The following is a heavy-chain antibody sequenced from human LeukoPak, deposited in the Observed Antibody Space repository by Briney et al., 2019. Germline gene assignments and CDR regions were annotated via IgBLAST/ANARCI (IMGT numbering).Heavy chain of an antibody. J-gene: IGHJ5*02. Sequence: GASVKVSCNASGYTFTSYGISWVRQAPGQGLEWMGWISAYNGNTNYAQKLQGRVTMTTDTSTSTAYMELRSLRSDDTAVYYCARDRTIAAAGWFDPWGQGTLVTVSS. CDR3: ARDRTIAAAGWFDP. CDR1: GYTFTSYG. CDR2: ISAYNGNT. V-gene: IGHV1-18*01. D-gene: IGHD6-13*01.